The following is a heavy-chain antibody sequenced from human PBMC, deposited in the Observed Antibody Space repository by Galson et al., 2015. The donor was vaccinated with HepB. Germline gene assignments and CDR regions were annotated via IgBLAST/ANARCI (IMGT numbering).Heavy chain of an antibody. CDR1: GFNFGTFT. J-gene: IGHJ5*02. Sequence: SMRLSCAAYGFNFGTFTLHWVRQAPGTGLEWVALISYDGTKKYYRDSVKGRFSVSRDNSKNILYLQLNSLTAEDTALYCCLAGGSYLSSENYSPFDPWVHGTLIAVSS. CDR3: LAGGSYLSSENYSPFDP. V-gene: IGHV3-30-3*01. CDR2: ISYDGTKK. D-gene: IGHD3-22*01.